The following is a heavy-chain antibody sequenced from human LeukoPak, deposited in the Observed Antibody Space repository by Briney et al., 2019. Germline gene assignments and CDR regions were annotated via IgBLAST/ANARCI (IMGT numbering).Heavy chain of an antibody. J-gene: IGHJ3*02. CDR3: ARVGRRSSSSLDAFDI. Sequence: SETLSLTCAVYGGSFGGYYWSWIRQPPGKGLEWIGEINHSGSTNYNPSLKSRVTISVDTSKNQFSLKLSSVTAADTAVYYCARVGRRSSSSLDAFDIWGQGTMVTVSS. CDR1: GGSFGGYY. V-gene: IGHV4-34*01. D-gene: IGHD6-6*01. CDR2: INHSGST.